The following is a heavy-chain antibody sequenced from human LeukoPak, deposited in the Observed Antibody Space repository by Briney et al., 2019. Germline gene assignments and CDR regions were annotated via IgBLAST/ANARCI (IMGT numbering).Heavy chain of an antibody. V-gene: IGHV3-23*01. CDR2: ISGRGGST. Sequence: PGGSPRLSCAASGFTFSSYAMCWVRQAPGKGLEWVSAISGRGGSTYYADSVKGRFTISRDNAKSSLYLQMNSLRVEDTAVYYCATSRTLDHWGQGTLVTVSS. J-gene: IGHJ4*02. CDR3: ATSRTLDH. CDR1: GFTFSSYA.